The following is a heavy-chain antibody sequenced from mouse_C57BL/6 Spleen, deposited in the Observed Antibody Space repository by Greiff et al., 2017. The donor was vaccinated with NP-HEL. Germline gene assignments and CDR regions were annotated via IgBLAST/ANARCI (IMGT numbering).Heavy chain of an antibody. CDR1: GYSITSGYY. J-gene: IGHJ3*02. CDR2: ISYDGSN. Sequence: EVKLVESGPGLVKPSQSLSLTCSVTGYSITSGYYWNWIRQFPGNKLEWMGYISYDGSNNYNPSLKNRISITRDTSKNQFFLKLNSVTTEDTATYYCAYYYGSSSLSRWGQGTLVTVSA. D-gene: IGHD1-1*01. CDR3: AYYYGSSSLSR. V-gene: IGHV3-6*01.